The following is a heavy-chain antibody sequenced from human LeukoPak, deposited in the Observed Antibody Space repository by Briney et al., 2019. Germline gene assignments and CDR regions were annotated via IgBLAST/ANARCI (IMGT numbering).Heavy chain of an antibody. CDR2: IYYSGRT. Sequence: SETLSLTCTVSGGSISSSCYYWVWIRQPPGKGLEWFRSIYYSGRTYYNQSLKSRVTISVDTCNNPFYIKLSSVNAPNTAVYYFARLSYDSSGYPPRIYYWGQGTLVTVSS. V-gene: IGHV4-39*01. J-gene: IGHJ4*02. D-gene: IGHD3-22*01. CDR3: ARLSYDSSGYPPRIYY. CDR1: GGSISSSCYY.